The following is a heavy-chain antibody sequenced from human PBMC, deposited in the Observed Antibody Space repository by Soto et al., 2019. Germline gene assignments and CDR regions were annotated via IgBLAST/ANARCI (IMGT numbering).Heavy chain of an antibody. CDR3: ARDRGEPGDYYYYMDV. CDR2: IWYDGSNN. J-gene: IGHJ6*03. V-gene: IGHV3-33*01. CDR1: GFTFSSYG. Sequence: QVQLVESGGGVVQPGRSLRLSCAASGFTFSSYGMHWVRQAPGKGLEWVAVIWYDGSNNYYADSVKGRLTISRDNSKNALYLQMNSLRAEATAVHYCARDRGEPGDYYYYMDVWGKGTTVTVSS. D-gene: IGHD3-10*01.